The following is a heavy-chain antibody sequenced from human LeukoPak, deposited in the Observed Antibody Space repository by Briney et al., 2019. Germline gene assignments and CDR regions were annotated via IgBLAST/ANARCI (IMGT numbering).Heavy chain of an antibody. CDR2: ISWNSGSI. CDR3: AKGIAAAGTGDAFDI. V-gene: IGHV3-9*03. CDR1: GFTFDDYA. D-gene: IGHD6-13*01. Sequence: GGSLRLSCAASGFTFDDYAMHWVRQAPGKGLEWVSGISWNSGSIGYADSVKGRFTISRDNAKNSLYLQMNSLRAEDMALYYCAKGIAAAGTGDAFDIWGQGTMVTVSS. J-gene: IGHJ3*02.